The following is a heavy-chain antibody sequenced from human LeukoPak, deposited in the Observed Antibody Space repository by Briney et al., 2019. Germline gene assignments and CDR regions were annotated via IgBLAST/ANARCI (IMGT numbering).Heavy chain of an antibody. V-gene: IGHV1-46*01. D-gene: IGHD3-9*01. CDR2: INPSGGST. Sequence: ASVKVSCKAPGYTFITYYMHWVRQAPGLGLEWMGLINPSGGSTTYAQKFQGRVTVTRDTSTSTVYMELSSLRSDDTAIYYCARAFDWLSRFDYWGLGTLVTVSS. J-gene: IGHJ4*02. CDR1: GYTFITYY. CDR3: ARAFDWLSRFDY.